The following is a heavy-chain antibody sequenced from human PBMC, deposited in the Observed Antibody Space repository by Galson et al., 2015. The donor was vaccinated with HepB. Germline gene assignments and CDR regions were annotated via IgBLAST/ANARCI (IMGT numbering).Heavy chain of an antibody. J-gene: IGHJ6*03. CDR1: GDSVSSNSAA. Sequence: CAISGDSVSSNSAAWNWIRQSPSRGLEWLGRTYYRSKWYNDYAVSVKSRITINPDTSKNQFSLQLNSVTPEDTAVYYCARAQVTGDLMYYYYYYMDVWGKGTTVTVSS. V-gene: IGHV6-1*01. CDR2: TYYRSKWYN. D-gene: IGHD7-27*01. CDR3: ARAQVTGDLMYYYYYYMDV.